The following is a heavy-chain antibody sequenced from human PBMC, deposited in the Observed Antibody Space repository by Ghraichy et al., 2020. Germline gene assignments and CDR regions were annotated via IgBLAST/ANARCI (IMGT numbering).Heavy chain of an antibody. CDR1: GDSVSTNNAA. CDR2: TYYRSKWYH. D-gene: IGHD6-25*01. Sequence: SQTLSLTCVISGDSVSTNNAAWDWIRLSPLRGLQWLGRTYYRSKWYHDYAKFVEGRVVIEADTSKNQFSLLLKSVTPEDTAVYYCARDRRYSSGYYEYPYYYFELWGRGTLVTVTS. J-gene: IGHJ2*01. V-gene: IGHV6-1*01. CDR3: ARDRRYSSGYYEYPYYYFEL.